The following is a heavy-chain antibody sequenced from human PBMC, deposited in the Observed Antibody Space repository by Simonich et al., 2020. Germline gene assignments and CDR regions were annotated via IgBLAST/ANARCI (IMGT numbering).Heavy chain of an antibody. CDR1: GYTFTSYG. D-gene: IGHD2-15*01. Sequence: QVQLVQSGAEVKKPGASVKVSCKASGYTFTSYGISWVRQAPGQGLEWMGWLSAYNVTTNYAQTRQGRVTMTTDTSTSTAYMELRSLRSDDTAVYYCARASRGTWWYYYFDYWGQGTLVTVSS. J-gene: IGHJ4*02. CDR2: LSAYNVTT. V-gene: IGHV1-18*01. CDR3: ARASRGTWWYYYFDY.